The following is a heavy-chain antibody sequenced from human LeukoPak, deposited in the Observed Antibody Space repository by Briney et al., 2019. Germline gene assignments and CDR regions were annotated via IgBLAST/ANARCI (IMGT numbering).Heavy chain of an antibody. CDR1: GFTFSSYW. CDR2: INSDGSST. D-gene: IGHD4-11*01. V-gene: IGHV3-74*01. Sequence: GGSLRLSCAASGFTFSSYWMHWVRQAPGKGLVWVSRINSDGSSTSYADSVKGRFTISRDNAKNTLYLQMNSLRAEDTAVYYCATWQKTTPKPHYYYYYMDVWGKGTTVTVSS. CDR3: ATWQKTTPKPHYYYYYMDV. J-gene: IGHJ6*03.